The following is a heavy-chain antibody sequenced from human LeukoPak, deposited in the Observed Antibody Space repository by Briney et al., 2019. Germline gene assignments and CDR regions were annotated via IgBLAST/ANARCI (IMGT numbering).Heavy chain of an antibody. D-gene: IGHD4-23*01. V-gene: IGHV3-23*01. Sequence: PGGSLRLSCAASGFTFSSYAMSWVRQAPGKGLEWVSAISGSGGSTYYADSVKGRFTISGDNSKNTLYLQMNSLRAEDTAVYYCAKDPIREDYGGTFPYYFDYWGQGTLVTVSS. CDR2: ISGSGGST. CDR3: AKDPIREDYGGTFPYYFDY. J-gene: IGHJ4*02. CDR1: GFTFSSYA.